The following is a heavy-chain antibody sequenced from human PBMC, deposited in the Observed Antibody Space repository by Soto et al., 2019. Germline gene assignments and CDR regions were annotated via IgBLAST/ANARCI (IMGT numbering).Heavy chain of an antibody. CDR3: ARGISIAVAGTVFGY. CDR1: GFTFSDYY. D-gene: IGHD6-19*01. V-gene: IGHV3-11*05. Sequence: GGSLRLSCAASGFTFSDYYMSWIRQAPGKGLEWISYISFTSSYIRSADSVKGRFTISRDNAENSLYLEMTRLRAEDTAVYYCARGISIAVAGTVFGYWGQGTPVTVSS. J-gene: IGHJ4*02. CDR2: ISFTSSYI.